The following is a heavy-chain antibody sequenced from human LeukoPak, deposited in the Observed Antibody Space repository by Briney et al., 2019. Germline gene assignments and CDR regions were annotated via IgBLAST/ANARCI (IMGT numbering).Heavy chain of an antibody. V-gene: IGHV3-11*04. CDR3: ARGRGRYCSGGSCYRYYYYYGMDV. CDR2: ISSSGSTI. D-gene: IGHD2-15*01. J-gene: IGHJ6*04. Sequence: GGSLRLSCAASGFTFSDYYMSWIRQAPGKGLEWVSYISSSGSTIYYADSVKGRFTISRDNAKNSLYLQMNSLRAEDTAVYYCARGRGRYCSGGSCYRYYYYYGMDVWGKGTTVTVSS. CDR1: GFTFSDYY.